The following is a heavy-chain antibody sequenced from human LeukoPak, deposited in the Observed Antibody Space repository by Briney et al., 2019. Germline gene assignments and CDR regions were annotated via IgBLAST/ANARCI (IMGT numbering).Heavy chain of an antibody. CDR1: GGSFSGYY. CDR3: ARLRDWRGGSCYYYFDY. CDR2: INHSGST. Sequence: PSETLSLTCAVYGGSFSGYYWRWIRQPPGKGLEWIGEINHSGSTNYNPSLKTRVTISVATSKNQFSLKLSSVTAADTAVYYCARLRDWRGGSCYYYFDYWGQGTLVTVSS. V-gene: IGHV4-34*01. J-gene: IGHJ4*02. D-gene: IGHD2-15*01.